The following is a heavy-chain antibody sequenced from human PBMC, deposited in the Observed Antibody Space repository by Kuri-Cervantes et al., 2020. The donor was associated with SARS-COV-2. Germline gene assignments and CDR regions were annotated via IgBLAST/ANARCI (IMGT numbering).Heavy chain of an antibody. CDR1: GYTFTGYY. V-gene: IGHV1-2*02. D-gene: IGHD7-27*01. CDR2: INPNSGGT. J-gene: IGHJ3*02. Sequence: ASVKVSCKASGYTFTGYYMHWVRQAPGQGLEWMGWINPNSGGTNYAQKFQGGVIMTRETSISTGYMELSRLRSDDTAVYYCARDREITGAPYDAFDIWGQGTRVTVSS. CDR3: ARDREITGAPYDAFDI.